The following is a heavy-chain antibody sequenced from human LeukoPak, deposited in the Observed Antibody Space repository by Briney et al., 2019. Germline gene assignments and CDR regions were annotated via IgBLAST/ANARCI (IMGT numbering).Heavy chain of an antibody. CDR1: GFSISTYW. J-gene: IGHJ4*02. CDR2: IKEDGSEK. Sequence: PGGSLRLSCAASGFSISTYWMSWVRQAPGKGLEWVANIKEDGSEKYYVDSVKGRFTISRDNAKNSLYLQMNSLRAEDTAVYYCAKKGYYDGSGYYMYYFDHWGQGTLVTVSS. V-gene: IGHV3-7*03. D-gene: IGHD3-22*01. CDR3: AKKGYYDGSGYYMYYFDH.